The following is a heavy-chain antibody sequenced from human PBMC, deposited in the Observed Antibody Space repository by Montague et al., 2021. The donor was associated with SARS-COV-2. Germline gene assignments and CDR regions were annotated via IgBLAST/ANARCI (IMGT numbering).Heavy chain of an antibody. CDR1: GFTFSSYS. CDR2: ISSSSSYI. CDR3: ARDGRHY. D-gene: IGHD2-15*01. V-gene: IGHV3-21*01. J-gene: IGHJ4*02. Sequence: SLRLSCAASGFTFSSYSMNWVRQAPGKGLEWVSSISSSSSYIYYADSVKGRFTISRDNAKNSLYLQMNCLSAEDTAVYYCARDGRHYWGQGTLVTVSS.